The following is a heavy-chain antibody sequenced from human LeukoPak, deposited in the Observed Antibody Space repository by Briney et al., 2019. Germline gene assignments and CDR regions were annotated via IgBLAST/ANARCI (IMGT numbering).Heavy chain of an antibody. Sequence: GGSLRLSCAASGFTFSSYSMNWVRQAPGKGLEWVSSISSSSSYIYYADSVKGRFTISRDNAKNSLYLQMNSLRAEDTAVYYCARDLSHDYQLDYWGQGTLVTVSS. J-gene: IGHJ4*02. CDR3: ARDLSHDYQLDY. CDR2: ISSSSSYI. D-gene: IGHD4-11*01. V-gene: IGHV3-21*01. CDR1: GFTFSSYS.